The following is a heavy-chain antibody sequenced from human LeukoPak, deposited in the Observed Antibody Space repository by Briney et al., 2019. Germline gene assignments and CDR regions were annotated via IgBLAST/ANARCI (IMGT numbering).Heavy chain of an antibody. J-gene: IGHJ4*02. D-gene: IGHD3-10*01. CDR1: GGSISSYY. CDR2: INHSGST. V-gene: IGHV4-34*01. Sequence: PSETLSLTCTVSGGSISSYYWSWIRQPPGKGLEWIGEINHSGSTNYNPSLKSRVTISVDTSKNQFSLKLSSVTAADTAVYYCARGARWFGDVYFDYWGQGTLVTVSS. CDR3: ARGARWFGDVYFDY.